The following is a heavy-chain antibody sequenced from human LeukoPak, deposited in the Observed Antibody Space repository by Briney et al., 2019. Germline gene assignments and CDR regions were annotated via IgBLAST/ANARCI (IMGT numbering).Heavy chain of an antibody. CDR2: VKPYKCNT. V-gene: IGHV1-8*02. CDR1: GYRFSNYC. Sequence: GGSLKVSCQGSGYRFSNYCISLGRQGPGQGLGWMGWVKPYKCNTGRAQKFQGRVTMTRNTSISTAYMELNSLRSEDTAVYYCARGKGIYCSGASRYSAGDWFDPWGQGTLVTVSS. J-gene: IGHJ5*02. D-gene: IGHD2-15*01. CDR3: ARGKGIYCSGASRYSAGDWFDP.